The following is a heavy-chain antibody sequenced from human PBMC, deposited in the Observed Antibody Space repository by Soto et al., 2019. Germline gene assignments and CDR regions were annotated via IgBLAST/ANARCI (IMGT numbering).Heavy chain of an antibody. Sequence: GGSLRLSCAASGFTFSSYSMNWVRQAPGKGLEWVSYISSSSSTIYYADSVKGRFTISRDNAKNSLYLQMNGLRAEDTAVYYCASGGIAVYSGDIDFWGQGTMVTVSS. CDR3: ASGGIAVYSGDIDF. CDR1: GFTFSSYS. J-gene: IGHJ4*02. V-gene: IGHV3-48*01. CDR2: ISSSSSTI. D-gene: IGHD6-19*01.